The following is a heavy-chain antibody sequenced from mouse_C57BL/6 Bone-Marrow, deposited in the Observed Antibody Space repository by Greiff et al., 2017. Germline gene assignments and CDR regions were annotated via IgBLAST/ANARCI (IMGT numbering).Heavy chain of an antibody. CDR3: ARRGYYGSSYGYFDV. Sequence: VQLQQPGAELVKPGASVKLSCKASGYTFTSYWMHWVKQRPGQGLEWIGMIHPNSGSTNYNEKFKSKATLTVDKSSSTAYMQLSSLTSEDSAVYYGARRGYYGSSYGYFDVWGTGTTVTVSS. CDR2: IHPNSGST. D-gene: IGHD1-1*01. CDR1: GYTFTSYW. J-gene: IGHJ1*03. V-gene: IGHV1-64*01.